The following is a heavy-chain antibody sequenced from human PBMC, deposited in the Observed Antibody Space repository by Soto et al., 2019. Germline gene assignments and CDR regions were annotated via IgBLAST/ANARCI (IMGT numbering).Heavy chain of an antibody. CDR2: FYYSGRT. Sequence: QLQLQESGPGLVKPSETLSLTCTVSGGSISISSYYWGWIRQPPGKGLEWIGSFYYSGRTYYNPSPTSRVTIAVDTSKNQFSLKMSSVTAADTAVYYCARHYRSTVTTFAYYWGQGTLLTVST. CDR3: ARHYRSTVTTFAYY. D-gene: IGHD4-17*01. V-gene: IGHV4-39*01. J-gene: IGHJ4*02. CDR1: GGSISISSYY.